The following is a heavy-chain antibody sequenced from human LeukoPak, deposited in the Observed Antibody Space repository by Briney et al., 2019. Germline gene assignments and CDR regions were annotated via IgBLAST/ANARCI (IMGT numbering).Heavy chain of an antibody. CDR3: ARDSGFSGTQRGEY. CDR2: INPNSGGT. CDR1: GYTFTNYG. J-gene: IGHJ4*02. V-gene: IGHV1-2*02. Sequence: GASVKVSCKASGYTFTNYGITWVRQAPGQGLEWMGWINPNSGGTNYAQKFQGRVTMTRDTSISTAYMELSRLRSDDTAVYYCARDSGFSGTQRGEYWGQGTLVTVSS. D-gene: IGHD3/OR15-3a*01.